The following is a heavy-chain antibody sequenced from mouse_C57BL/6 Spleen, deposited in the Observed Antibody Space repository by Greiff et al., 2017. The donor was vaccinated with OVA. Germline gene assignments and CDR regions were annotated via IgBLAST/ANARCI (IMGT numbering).Heavy chain of an antibody. V-gene: IGHV5-12*01. CDR2: ISNGGGST. CDR3: ARSYGNYVGYFDV. Sequence: EVMLVESGGGLVQPGGSLKLSCAASGFTFSDYYMYWVRQTPEKRLEWVAYISNGGGSTYYPDTVKGRFTISRDNAKNTLYLQMSRLKSEDTAMYYCARSYGNYVGYFDVWGTGATVTVSS. D-gene: IGHD2-1*01. J-gene: IGHJ1*03. CDR1: GFTFSDYY.